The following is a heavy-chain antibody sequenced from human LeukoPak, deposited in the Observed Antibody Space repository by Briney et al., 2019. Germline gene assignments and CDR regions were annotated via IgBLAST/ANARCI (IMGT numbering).Heavy chain of an antibody. J-gene: IGHJ4*02. Sequence: KASETLSLTCAVYGGSFSDYYWSWIRQPPGKGLEWIGYIYYSGSTNYNPSLKSRVTISVDTSKNQFSLKLSSVTAADTAVYYCARHATTGEGSDYWGQGTLVTVSS. V-gene: IGHV4-59*08. CDR3: ARHATTGEGSDY. D-gene: IGHD7-27*01. CDR1: GGSFSDYY. CDR2: IYYSGST.